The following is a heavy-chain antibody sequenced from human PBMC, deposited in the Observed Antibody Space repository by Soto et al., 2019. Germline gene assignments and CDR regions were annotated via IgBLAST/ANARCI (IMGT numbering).Heavy chain of an antibody. J-gene: IGHJ6*02. Sequence: GASVKVTCKESGYALPSYYRRLVRQAPEQGLEWMGIIHLSGGSTSYAQKFQGRVTMTRDTSTSTVYMELSSLRSEDTAVYYCASRRRRSITIFGVVIPGADYYYGMDVWGQGTTVTVSS. CDR1: GYALPSYY. D-gene: IGHD3-3*01. CDR2: IHLSGGST. V-gene: IGHV1-46*01. CDR3: ASRRRRSITIFGVVIPGADYYYGMDV.